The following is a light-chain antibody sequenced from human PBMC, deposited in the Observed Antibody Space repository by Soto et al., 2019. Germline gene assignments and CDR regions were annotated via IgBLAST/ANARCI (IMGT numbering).Light chain of an antibody. CDR2: EVT. V-gene: IGLV2-14*01. J-gene: IGLJ2*01. CDR3: GSYASATLI. CDR1: NSDIGAYDY. Sequence: QSALTQPASVSGSPGQSITISCTGSNSDIGAYDYVSWYQQHPGKPPTILIYEVTFRPSGVPNRFSGSTSGNTAALTISGLLTEDEADDYCGSYASATLIVGGGTKLIVL.